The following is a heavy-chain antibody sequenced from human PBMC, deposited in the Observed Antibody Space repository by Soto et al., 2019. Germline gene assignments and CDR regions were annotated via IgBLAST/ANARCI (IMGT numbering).Heavy chain of an antibody. V-gene: IGHV3-30*02. CDR3: AKDLLRYFDWLLFPNTDYFDY. J-gene: IGHJ4*02. CDR1: GFTYSEFTFSRYG. D-gene: IGHD3-9*01. Sequence: GGSLRLSCAASGFTYSEFTFSRYGMPWVRQAPGKGLEWVAAISYDGSNKYYGDSVKGRFTISRDNSKNTLYLQMNSLRAEDTAVYYCAKDLLRYFDWLLFPNTDYFDYWGQGTLVTVSS. CDR2: ISYDGSNK.